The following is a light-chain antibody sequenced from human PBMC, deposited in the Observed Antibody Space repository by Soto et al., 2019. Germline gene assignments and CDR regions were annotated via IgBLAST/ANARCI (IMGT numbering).Light chain of an antibody. CDR1: QSVNSNY. CDR2: GAS. Sequence: EIVLTQSPGTLSLSPGERATLSCRASQSVNSNYVTWYQQKPGQAPRLLIYGASSRATGIPDRFSGSGSGTDFTITISRLEPEDFAVYYCQQYGSSFRYTFGQGTKLEIK. CDR3: QQYGSSFRYT. V-gene: IGKV3-20*01. J-gene: IGKJ2*01.